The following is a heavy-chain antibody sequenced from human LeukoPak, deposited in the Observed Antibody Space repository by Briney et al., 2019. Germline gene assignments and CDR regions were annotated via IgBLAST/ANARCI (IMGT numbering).Heavy chain of an antibody. CDR1: VFTFSIYS. J-gene: IGHJ3*02. V-gene: IGHV3-21*01. D-gene: IGHD4-17*01. CDR2: ISSSSSYI. CDR3: ARDRDPYGDYADDAFDI. Sequence: GGSLRLSCAASVFTFSIYSMNWVRQAPGKALEWVSSISSSSSYIYYADSVKGRFTISRDNAKNSLYLQMNSLRAEDTAVYYCARDRDPYGDYADDAFDIWGQGTMVTVSS.